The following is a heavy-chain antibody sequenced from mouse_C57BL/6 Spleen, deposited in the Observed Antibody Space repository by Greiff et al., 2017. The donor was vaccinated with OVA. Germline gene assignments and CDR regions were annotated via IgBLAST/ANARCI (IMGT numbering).Heavy chain of an antibody. Sequence: QVQLKQPGAELVLPGASVKLSCKASGYTFTSYWMHWVKQRPGQGLEWIGEIDPSDSYTNYNQKFKGKSTLTVAKSSSTAYMQLSSLTSEDSAVYYCSRLGSSWFAYWGQGTLVTVSA. CDR2: IDPSDSYT. CDR1: GYTFTSYW. D-gene: IGHD1-1*01. CDR3: SRLGSSWFAY. J-gene: IGHJ3*01. V-gene: IGHV1-69*01.